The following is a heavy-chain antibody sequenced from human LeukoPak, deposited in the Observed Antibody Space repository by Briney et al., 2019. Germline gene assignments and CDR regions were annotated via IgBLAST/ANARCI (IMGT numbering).Heavy chain of an antibody. CDR1: DGSFTGYF. CDR3: ARDPTIVMTVPWYFDT. V-gene: IGHV4-34*01. CDR2: INHRGST. J-gene: IGHJ4*02. Sequence: KPSETLSLTCAVYDGSFTGYFWNWIRQSPGKGLEWIGEINHRGSTNYNPSLKSRLTISVDTSKNQFSLRLTSVTAADTGVYFCARDPTIVMTVPWYFDTWGQGTLVTVSS. D-gene: IGHD4/OR15-4a*01.